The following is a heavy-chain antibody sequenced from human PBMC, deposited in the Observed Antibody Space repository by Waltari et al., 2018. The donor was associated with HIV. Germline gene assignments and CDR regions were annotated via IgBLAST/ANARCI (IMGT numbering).Heavy chain of an antibody. J-gene: IGHJ4*02. V-gene: IGHV4-34*02. CDR1: GGSFSNYY. D-gene: IGHD6-19*01. Sequence: QVRLQQWGAGLLKPSETLSLTCAVYGGSFSNYYWPWIRQTPEQGLEWIGEINHSGTTDYNPSLKSRLTMSIDTSKNQFSLKLNSVTAADTAVYYCARHRFTRGNSAWYFLYWGQGTHVTVSS. CDR2: INHSGTT. CDR3: ARHRFTRGNSAWYFLY.